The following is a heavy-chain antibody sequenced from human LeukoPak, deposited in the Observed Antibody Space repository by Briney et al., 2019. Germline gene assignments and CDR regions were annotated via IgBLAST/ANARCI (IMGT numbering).Heavy chain of an antibody. CDR3: ATPGRIAVAGQFDY. D-gene: IGHD6-19*01. V-gene: IGHV4-39*02. J-gene: IGHJ4*02. CDR1: GGSISSSTYY. Sequence: TSETLSLTCTVSGGSISSSTYYWAWIRQPPGKGLEWIGYIYYSGSSYYNPSLKGRVTISVDSSQNHFSLKLSSVTAADTATYYCATPGRIAVAGQFDYWGQGTLVAVSS. CDR2: IYYSGSS.